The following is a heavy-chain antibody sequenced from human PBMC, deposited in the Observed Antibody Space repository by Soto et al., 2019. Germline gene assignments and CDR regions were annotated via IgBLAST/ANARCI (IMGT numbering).Heavy chain of an antibody. V-gene: IGHV2-5*02. CDR1: GFSLTSGVG. CDR2: IYWDDDT. CDR3: AQSPYVYNYYPRYWYFDL. Sequence: QITLKESGPTLVKPTQTLTLTCTFSGFSLTSGVGVGWIRQPPGKALEWLALIYWDDDTRYSPSLKSRLTITKDTPRKHVVLTLATMAPVDTATYYCAQSPYVYNYYPRYWYFDLWGRGTLVTVSS. J-gene: IGHJ2*01. D-gene: IGHD3-10*01.